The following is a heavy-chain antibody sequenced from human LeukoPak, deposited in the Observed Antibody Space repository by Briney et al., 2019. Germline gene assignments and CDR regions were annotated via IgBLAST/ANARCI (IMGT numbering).Heavy chain of an antibody. CDR3: ARGSAKNAFDI. CDR2: IWGDGINI. J-gene: IGHJ3*02. CDR1: GXTFXMXG. V-gene: IGHV3-33*01. D-gene: IGHD1-26*01. Sequence: PGRSLRLSWVASGXTFXMXGXHXVXXAPXXXXXWVAVIWGDGINIYXGDFVKGRFTISRDNSQNILYLQMNSLIVEDTAVYXCARGSAKNAFDIWGQGTMVTVSS.